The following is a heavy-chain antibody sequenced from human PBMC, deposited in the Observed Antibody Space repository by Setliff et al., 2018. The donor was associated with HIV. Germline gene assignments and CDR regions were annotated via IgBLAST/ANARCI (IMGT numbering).Heavy chain of an antibody. CDR2: IRSKTNNYAT. Sequence: GSLRLSCAASGFTFSVSAMHWVRQASGKGLEWVGRIRSKTNNYATEYAASVKGRFTISRDDSKNTAYLQMNSLKTEDTAVYYCSGWKGDYYDSSGVNGYWGQGTLVTVSS. CDR3: SGWKGDYYDSSGVNGY. V-gene: IGHV3-73*01. J-gene: IGHJ4*02. D-gene: IGHD3-22*01. CDR1: GFTFSVSA.